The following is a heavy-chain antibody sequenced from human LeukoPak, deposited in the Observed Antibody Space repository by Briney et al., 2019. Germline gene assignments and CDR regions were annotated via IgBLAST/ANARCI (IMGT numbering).Heavy chain of an antibody. Sequence: PPETLSLTCTVSGGSISSNNYYWGWIRQPPGKGLEWIGSIYYSGSTYYNPSLKSRVTISVDTSKNQFSLKLSSVTAADTAVYYCARLGLAAAGNWGQGTLVTVSS. D-gene: IGHD6-13*01. J-gene: IGHJ4*02. V-gene: IGHV4-39*01. CDR1: GGSISSNNYY. CDR3: ARLGLAAAGN. CDR2: IYYSGST.